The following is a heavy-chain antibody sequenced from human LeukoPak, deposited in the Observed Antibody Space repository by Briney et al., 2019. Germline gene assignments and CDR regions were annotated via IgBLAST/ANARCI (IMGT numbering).Heavy chain of an antibody. CDR2: TYTTGSA. CDR3: ARSAGSGFHLDH. CDR1: GGSISSYY. J-gene: IGHJ4*02. Sequence: SETLSLTCTVSGGSISSYYWSWIRQPAGKGLEYIGRTYTTGSANYNPPLKGRVSLSVDTSKNQFSLKLSSVTAADTAVYYCARSAGSGFHLDHWGEGTLVTVSS. V-gene: IGHV4-4*07.